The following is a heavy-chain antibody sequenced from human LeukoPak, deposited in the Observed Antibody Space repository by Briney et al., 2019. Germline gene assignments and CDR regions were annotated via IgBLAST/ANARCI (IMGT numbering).Heavy chain of an antibody. J-gene: IGHJ4*02. D-gene: IGHD7-27*01. V-gene: IGHV3-11*06. CDR3: ARERAWGSPDY. CDR1: GFSFSDYY. Sequence: GGSLRLSCAASGFSFSDYYMSWIRQAPGKGLEWVSHISSSSSYTNYGDSVKGRFTISRDNAQNTLYLQMNSLRAEDTAVYYCARERAWGSPDYWGQGTLVTVSS. CDR2: ISSSSSYT.